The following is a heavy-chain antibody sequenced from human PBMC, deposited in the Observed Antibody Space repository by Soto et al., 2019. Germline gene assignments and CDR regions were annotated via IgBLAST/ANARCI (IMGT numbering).Heavy chain of an antibody. D-gene: IGHD4-17*01. CDR2: ISGSGGST. V-gene: IGHV3-23*01. J-gene: IGHJ4*02. CDR1: GFTLSSYA. CDR3: AKTPTVTTIFLLDY. Sequence: XGSLRLSCAASGFTLSSYAMSWVRQAPGKGLEWVSAISGSGGSTYYADSVKGRFTISRDNSKNTLYLQMNSLRAEDTAVYYCAKTPTVTTIFLLDYWGQGTLVTVSS.